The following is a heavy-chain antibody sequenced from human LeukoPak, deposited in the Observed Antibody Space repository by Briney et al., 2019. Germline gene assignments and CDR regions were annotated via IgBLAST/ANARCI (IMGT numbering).Heavy chain of an antibody. CDR2: INAGNGNT. D-gene: IGHD3-22*01. Sequence: ASVKVSCKASGYTFTTYAMHWVRQAPGQRLEWLGWINAGNGNTKYSQKFQGRVTFTRDTSASTAYVELSSLRSEDTAVYYCARDLGVVVIPTGEYYFDNWGQGTLVTVSS. V-gene: IGHV1-3*01. J-gene: IGHJ4*02. CDR3: ARDLGVVVIPTGEYYFDN. CDR1: GYTFTTYA.